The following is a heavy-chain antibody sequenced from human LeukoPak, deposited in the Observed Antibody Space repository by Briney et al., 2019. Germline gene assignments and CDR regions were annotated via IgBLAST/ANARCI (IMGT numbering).Heavy chain of an antibody. Sequence: GGSLRLSCAASGFTFTNYWMTWVRQAPRKGLEWVANIKQDGSVKYYADSMKGRFTISRDNARNSLFLQMNSLRVEDTAVYYCARIGYSSSSNDYWGQGTLVTVSS. CDR2: IKQDGSVK. CDR3: ARIGYSSSSNDY. D-gene: IGHD6-6*01. V-gene: IGHV3-7*01. J-gene: IGHJ4*02. CDR1: GFTFTNYW.